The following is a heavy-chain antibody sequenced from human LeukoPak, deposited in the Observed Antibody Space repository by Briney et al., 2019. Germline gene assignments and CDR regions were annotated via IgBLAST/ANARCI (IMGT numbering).Heavy chain of an antibody. J-gene: IGHJ5*02. Sequence: PSETLSLTCAVYGGSFSGYYWSWIRQPPGKGLEWIGEINHSGSTNYNPSLKSRVTISVDTSKSQFSLKLNSVTAADTAVYYCASLTMIVVPWGQGTLVTVSS. D-gene: IGHD3-22*01. CDR3: ASLTMIVVP. V-gene: IGHV4-34*01. CDR1: GGSFSGYY. CDR2: INHSGST.